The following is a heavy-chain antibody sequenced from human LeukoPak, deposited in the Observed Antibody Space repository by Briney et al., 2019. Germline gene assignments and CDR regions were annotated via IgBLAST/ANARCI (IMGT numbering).Heavy chain of an antibody. CDR1: GFTFSSYS. Sequence: GGSLRLSCAGSGFTFSSYSMTWVRQAPGKGLQWLSYISGTSRTIYYADSVKGRFAISRDNARNSLYLQMSSLRVEDTAVYYCAKDGWLESGRTPFYFDSWGQGTLVTVSS. J-gene: IGHJ4*02. V-gene: IGHV3-48*01. CDR2: ISGTSRTI. CDR3: AKDGWLESGRTPFYFDS. D-gene: IGHD3-10*01.